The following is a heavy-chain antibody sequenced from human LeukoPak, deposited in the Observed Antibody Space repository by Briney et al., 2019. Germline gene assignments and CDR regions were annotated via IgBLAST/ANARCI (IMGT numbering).Heavy chain of an antibody. CDR2: ISYDGSNK. CDR1: GFTFSSYG. CDR3: GRVLGVTTPQFYFDY. D-gene: IGHD4-11*01. Sequence: GGSLRLSCAASGFTFSSYGMHWVRQAPGKGLEWVAVISYDGSNKYYADSVKGRFTISRDNAKNSLYLQMNSLRAEDTAVYYCGRVLGVTTPQFYFDYRGQGTLVTVSS. J-gene: IGHJ4*02. V-gene: IGHV3-30*03.